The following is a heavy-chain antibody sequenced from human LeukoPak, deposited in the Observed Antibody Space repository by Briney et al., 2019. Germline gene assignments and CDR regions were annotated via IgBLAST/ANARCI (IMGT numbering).Heavy chain of an antibody. D-gene: IGHD6-13*01. CDR2: INPSGGST. CDR1: GYTFTSYY. J-gene: IGHJ6*02. Sequence: ASVKVSCKASGYTFTSYYMHWVRQAPGQGLEWIGIINPSGGSTSYAQKFQGRVTMTRDTSTSTVYMELSSLRSEDTAVYYCARDRPADSSSWYTYYYYGMDVWGQGTTVTVSS. V-gene: IGHV1-46*01. CDR3: ARDRPADSSSWYTYYYYGMDV.